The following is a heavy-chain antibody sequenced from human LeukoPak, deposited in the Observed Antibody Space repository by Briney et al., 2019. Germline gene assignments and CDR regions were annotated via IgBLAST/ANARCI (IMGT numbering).Heavy chain of an antibody. V-gene: IGHV3-9*01. J-gene: IGHJ4*02. D-gene: IGHD3-22*01. Sequence: PGGSLRLSCAASGFTFDDYAMHWVRQAPGKGLEWVSGISWNSGSIGYADSVKGRFTISRDNAKNSLYLQMNSLRAEDTALYYCAKEKYYYDSSGLDYWGQGTLVTVSS. CDR2: ISWNSGSI. CDR1: GFTFDDYA. CDR3: AKEKYYYDSSGLDY.